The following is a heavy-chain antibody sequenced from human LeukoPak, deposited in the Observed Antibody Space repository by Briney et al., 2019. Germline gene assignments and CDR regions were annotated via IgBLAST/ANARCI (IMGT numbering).Heavy chain of an antibody. CDR3: ARGAHYYDSSGYYRPYYFDY. V-gene: IGHV4-34*01. D-gene: IGHD3-22*01. Sequence: SETLSLTCAVYGGSFSGYYWSWIRQPPGKGLEWIGEINYSGSTNYNPSLKSRVTISVDTSKNQFSLRLSSVTAADTAVYYCARGAHYYDSSGYYRPYYFDYWGQGTLVTVSS. CDR1: GGSFSGYY. J-gene: IGHJ4*02. CDR2: INYSGST.